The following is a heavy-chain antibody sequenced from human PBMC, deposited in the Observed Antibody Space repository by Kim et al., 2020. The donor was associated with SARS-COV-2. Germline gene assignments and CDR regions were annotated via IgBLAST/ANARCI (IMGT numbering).Heavy chain of an antibody. Sequence: ASVKVSCKASGYTFTSYYMHWVRQAPGQGLEWMGIINPSGGSTSYAQKFQGRVTMTRDTSTSTVYMELSSLRSEDTAVYYCARDLEGRLHHYYMDVWGKGTTVTVSS. D-gene: IGHD3-3*01. CDR1: GYTFTSYY. V-gene: IGHV1-46*01. CDR2: INPSGGST. J-gene: IGHJ6*03. CDR3: ARDLEGRLHHYYMDV.